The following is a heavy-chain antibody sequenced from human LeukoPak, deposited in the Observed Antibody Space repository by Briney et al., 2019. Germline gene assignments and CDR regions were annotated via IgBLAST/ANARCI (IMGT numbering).Heavy chain of an antibody. CDR1: GGSISSGGYY. J-gene: IGHJ3*02. V-gene: IGHV4-31*09. CDR2: IYYSGST. Sequence: SETLSLTCTVSGGSISSGGYYWSWIRQHPGKGLEWIGYIYYSGSTYYNPSLKSRVTISVDRSKNQFSLKLSSVTAADTAVYYCARTTYYYDSGGYSDDAFDIWGQGTMVTVSS. D-gene: IGHD3-22*01. CDR3: ARTTYYYDSGGYSDDAFDI.